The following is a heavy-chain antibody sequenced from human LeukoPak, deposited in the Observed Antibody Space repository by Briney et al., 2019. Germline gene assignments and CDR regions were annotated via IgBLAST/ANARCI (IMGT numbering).Heavy chain of an antibody. V-gene: IGHV4-39*07. CDR2: IHYSGST. CDR1: GVSTSTSTSY. CDR3: ARESSSSRYFMDV. J-gene: IGHJ6*03. Sequence: SETLSLTCSVSGVSTSTSTSYWGWVRQPPGKGLEWIGSIHYSGSTYKNPSLKSRVTISMDTSRSQFSLKVTSLTAADSAVYFCARESSSSRYFMDVWGRGTTVTVSS. D-gene: IGHD6-6*01.